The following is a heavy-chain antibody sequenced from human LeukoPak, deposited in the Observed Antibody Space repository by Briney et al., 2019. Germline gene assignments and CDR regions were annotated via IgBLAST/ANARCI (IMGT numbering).Heavy chain of an antibody. CDR2: ISSSSYI. V-gene: IGHV3-21*01. D-gene: IGHD2-15*01. Sequence: GGSLRLSCAASGFTFSSYSMNWVRQAPGKGLEWVSSISSSSYIYYADSVKGRFTISRDNAKNSLYLQMNSLRAEDTAVYYCAGLGVVRGYYMDVWGKGTTVTVSS. CDR1: GFTFSSYS. J-gene: IGHJ6*03. CDR3: AGLGVVRGYYMDV.